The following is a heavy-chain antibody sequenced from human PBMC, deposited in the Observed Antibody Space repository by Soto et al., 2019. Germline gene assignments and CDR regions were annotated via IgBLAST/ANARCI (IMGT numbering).Heavy chain of an antibody. Sequence: PSETLSLTCTVSGGSISSYYWSWIRQPPRKGLEWIGYIYYSGSTNYNPSLKSRVTISVDTSKNQFSLKLSSVTAADTAVYYCARRADYDNWFDPWGQGTLVTVSS. V-gene: IGHV4-59*08. D-gene: IGHD4-17*01. CDR3: ARRADYDNWFDP. CDR1: GGSISSYY. J-gene: IGHJ5*02. CDR2: IYYSGST.